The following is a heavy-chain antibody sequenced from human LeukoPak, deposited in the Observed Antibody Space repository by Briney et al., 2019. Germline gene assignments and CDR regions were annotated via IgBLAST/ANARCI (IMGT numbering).Heavy chain of an antibody. Sequence: PGGSLRLSRAASGFTFSSYSMNWVRQAPGKGLEWVSSISSSSSYIYYADSAKGRFTISRDNAKNSLYLQMNSLRAADTAVYYCATNRPLEYWGQGTLVTVSS. D-gene: IGHD3-3*01. J-gene: IGHJ4*02. CDR3: ATNRPLEY. V-gene: IGHV3-21*01. CDR2: ISSSSSYI. CDR1: GFTFSSYS.